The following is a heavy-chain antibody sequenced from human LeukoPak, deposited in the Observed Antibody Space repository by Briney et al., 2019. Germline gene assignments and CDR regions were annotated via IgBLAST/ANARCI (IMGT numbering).Heavy chain of an antibody. CDR1: GFTFSSYE. CDR2: ISSSGSTI. Sequence: GGSLRLSCAASGFTFSSYEMNWVRQAPGKGLEWVSYISSSGSTIYYADSVKGRFTISRDNAKNSLYLQMNSLRAEDTAVYYCARSGSSGYHYGFSAFDIWGQGTMVTVSS. V-gene: IGHV3-48*03. CDR3: ARSGSSGYHYGFSAFDI. D-gene: IGHD3-22*01. J-gene: IGHJ3*02.